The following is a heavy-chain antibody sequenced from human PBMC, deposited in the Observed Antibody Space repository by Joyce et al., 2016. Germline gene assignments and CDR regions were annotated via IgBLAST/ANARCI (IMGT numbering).Heavy chain of an antibody. CDR3: AGESSEGSFFHFDY. CDR1: GYTFTTYG. CDR2: IGTNNGNT. V-gene: IGHV1-18*01. Sequence: QVQLLQSGAEVKKPGASVKVSCRSSGYTFTTYGITWVRQAPGQGLEWMGWIGTNNGNTKDEQNFQGRVTMTTDTSTSTAYMELMGLRSDDTAVYYCAGESSEGSFFHFDYWGQGTLVTVSS. J-gene: IGHJ4*01. D-gene: IGHD1-26*01.